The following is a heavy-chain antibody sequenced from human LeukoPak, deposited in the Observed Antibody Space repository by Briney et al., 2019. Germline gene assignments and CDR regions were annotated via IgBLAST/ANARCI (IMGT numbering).Heavy chain of an antibody. CDR2: IGHAGDT. Sequence: GGSLRLSCAASGFAFRSYDMHWGRQVSGKGLEWVSAIGHAGDTYYADSVKGRFTISREDAKNYFFLQMNSLRAGDTAVYFCAALGDSIYWGQGTLVTVSS. J-gene: IGHJ4*02. V-gene: IGHV3-13*01. D-gene: IGHD1-26*01. CDR3: AALGDSIY. CDR1: GFAFRSYD.